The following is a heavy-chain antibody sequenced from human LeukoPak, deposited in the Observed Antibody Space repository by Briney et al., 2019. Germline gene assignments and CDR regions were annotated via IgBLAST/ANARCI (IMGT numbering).Heavy chain of an antibody. CDR1: GGSINSNNW. CDR3: ASNRGMGAYFDS. D-gene: IGHD1-26*01. CDR2: IYHSGTT. Sequence: SETLSLTRAVSGGSINSNNWWSWVRQPPGKQLEWIGEIYHSGTTYYNPSLKSRVTISVDKSKNQFSLKLSSVTAADTAVYYCASNRGMGAYFDSWGQGTLVTVST. J-gene: IGHJ4*02. V-gene: IGHV4-4*02.